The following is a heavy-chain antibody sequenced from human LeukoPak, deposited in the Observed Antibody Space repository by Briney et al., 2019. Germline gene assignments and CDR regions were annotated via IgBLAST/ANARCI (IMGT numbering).Heavy chain of an antibody. CDR1: GGSFSGYY. V-gene: IGHV4-34*01. J-gene: IGHJ3*02. Sequence: SETLSLTCAVYGGSFSGYYWSWIRQPPGKGLEWIGEINHSGSTNYNPSLKSRVTISVDTSKNQFSLKLSSVTAADTAVYYCARPITSSWYTFDIWGQGTMVTVSS. CDR2: INHSGST. CDR3: ARPITSSWYTFDI. D-gene: IGHD6-13*01.